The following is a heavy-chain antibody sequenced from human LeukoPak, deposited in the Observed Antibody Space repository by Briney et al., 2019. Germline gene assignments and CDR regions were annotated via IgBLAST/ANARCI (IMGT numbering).Heavy chain of an antibody. CDR2: ISSSSSYI. J-gene: IGHJ4*02. D-gene: IGHD3-9*01. V-gene: IGHV3-21*01. Sequence: GGSLRLSCAASGFTFSSYSMNWVRQAPGKGLEWVSSISSSSSYIYYADSVKGRFTISRDNAKNSLYLQMNSLRAEDTAVYYCARDEATHYYDILTGYYGDDYFDYWGQGTLVTVSS. CDR1: GFTFSSYS. CDR3: ARDEATHYYDILTGYYGDDYFDY.